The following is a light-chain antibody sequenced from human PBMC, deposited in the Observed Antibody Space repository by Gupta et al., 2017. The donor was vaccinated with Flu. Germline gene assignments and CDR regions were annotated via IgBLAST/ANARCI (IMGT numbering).Light chain of an antibody. CDR3: QQYNSSSRT. Sequence: PSTLSASGGDRVTITCRASQSISSWLAWNQQKPGKAPKLLIYKASSLESGVPSRFSGSGSGTEFTLTISSLQPDDFATYYCQQYNSSSRTFGQGTKVEIK. J-gene: IGKJ1*01. CDR2: KAS. V-gene: IGKV1-5*03. CDR1: QSISSW.